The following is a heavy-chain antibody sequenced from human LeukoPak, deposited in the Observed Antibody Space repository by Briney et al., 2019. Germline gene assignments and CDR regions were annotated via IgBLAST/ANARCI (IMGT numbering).Heavy chain of an antibody. V-gene: IGHV3-74*01. Sequence: GGSLRLSCAASGFTLSSYEMHWVRQAPGKGLVWVSRINSDGSRTGYADAVKGRFTIPRDNAKNMLYLQMNSLRAEDTAIYYCARELPSGVTLAYWGQGTSATVSS. CDR2: INSDGSRT. CDR1: GFTLSSYE. D-gene: IGHD1-26*01. CDR3: ARELPSGVTLAY. J-gene: IGHJ4*02.